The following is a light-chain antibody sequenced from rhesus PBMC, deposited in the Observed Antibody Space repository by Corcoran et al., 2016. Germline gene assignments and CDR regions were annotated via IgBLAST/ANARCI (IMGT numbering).Light chain of an antibody. Sequence: DIQMNQSQSSLSASVGDRVTITRRASENVNNYLHWYQQKPGKAPKLLIYDASTLESGVPARFSGSGSGTEFTLTISSLQPEVFATYYCQQHNRYPFSFGPGTKLVIK. CDR3: QQHNRYPFS. J-gene: IGKJ3*01. CDR2: DAS. V-gene: IGKV1-74*01. CDR1: ENVNNY.